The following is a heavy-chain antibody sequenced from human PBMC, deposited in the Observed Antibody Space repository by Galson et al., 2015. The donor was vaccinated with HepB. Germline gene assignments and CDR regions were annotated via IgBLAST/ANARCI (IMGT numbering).Heavy chain of an antibody. D-gene: IGHD2-15*01. CDR2: ISAYNGNT. J-gene: IGHJ6*02. CDR1: GYTFTSYG. CDR3: ARDYSWGIGSVVSGGSFLHYYYYGMDV. Sequence: SVKVSCKASGYTFTSYGISWVRQAPGQGLEWMGWISAYNGNTNYAQKLQGRVTMTTDTSTSTAYMELRSLRSDDTAVYYCARDYSWGIGSVVSGGSFLHYYYYGMDVWGQGTTVTVSS. V-gene: IGHV1-18*04.